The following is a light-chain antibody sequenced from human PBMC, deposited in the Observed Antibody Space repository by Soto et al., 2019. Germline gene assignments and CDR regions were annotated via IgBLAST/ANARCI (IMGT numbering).Light chain of an antibody. V-gene: IGKV3-11*01. CDR3: QHRRVWPVS. CDR2: DAS. Sequence: EIVLTQSPVTLSLSPGERGTRSCRASQSINKNLFWYQQKSGQPPRLLIYDASTRDSGIPARFGGSGSGTDFTLTITSLEPEDFAVYYCQHRRVWPVSFGQGTRLEIK. CDR1: QSINKN. J-gene: IGKJ5*01.